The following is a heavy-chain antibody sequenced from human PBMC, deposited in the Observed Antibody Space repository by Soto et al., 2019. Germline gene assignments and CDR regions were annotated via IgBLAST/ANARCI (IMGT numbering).Heavy chain of an antibody. CDR2: IYPGDSDT. V-gene: IGHV5-51*01. CDR1: GYRFTSYW. J-gene: IGHJ4*02. Sequence: GESLKISCKVSGYRFTSYWIGWVRQMHGKGLEWMGIIYPGDSDTRYSPSFQGQVTISADKSISTAYLQWSSLKASDTAMYYCARLKRDGYNYSPLYYWGQGTLVTVSS. CDR3: ARLKRDGYNYSPLYY. D-gene: IGHD5-12*01.